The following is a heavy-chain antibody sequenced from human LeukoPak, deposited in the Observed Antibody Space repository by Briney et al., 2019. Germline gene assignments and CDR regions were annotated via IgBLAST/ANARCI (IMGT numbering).Heavy chain of an antibody. V-gene: IGHV1-18*01. CDR2: ISPYNSNT. Sequence: ASVKVSCKSSGYTFTTYGISWMRQAPGQSLEWMGWISPYNSNTKYAQKLQGRVTMTTDTSTNTAYMEVRSLRSDDTAVYYCAREAPVAAGSDAFDIWGQGTMVTDSS. D-gene: IGHD6-19*01. CDR3: AREAPVAAGSDAFDI. CDR1: GYTFTTYG. J-gene: IGHJ3*02.